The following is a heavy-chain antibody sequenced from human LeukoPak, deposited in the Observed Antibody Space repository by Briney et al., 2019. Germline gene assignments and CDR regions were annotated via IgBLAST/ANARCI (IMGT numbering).Heavy chain of an antibody. D-gene: IGHD5-18*01. J-gene: IGHJ6*02. CDR1: GFTFSSYW. CDR3: ARAGAAMVYYYYYGMDV. CDR2: IKQDGSEK. V-gene: IGHV3-7*01. Sequence: PGGSLRLSCAASGFTFSSYWMSWVRQAPGKGLEWVANIKQDGSEKYYVDSVKGRFTISRDSAKNSLYLQMNSLRAEDTAVYYCARAGAAMVYYYYYGMDVWGQGTTVTVSS.